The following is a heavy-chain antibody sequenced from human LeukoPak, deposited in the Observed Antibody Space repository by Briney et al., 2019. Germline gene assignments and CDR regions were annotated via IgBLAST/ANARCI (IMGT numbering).Heavy chain of an antibody. V-gene: IGHV3-33*06. CDR2: IWYDGSNK. Sequence: ANSVRLSWEASGFSFSSYAMHWVRQAPGKGLEWVAVIWYDGSNKYYADSVKGRFTISRDNSKNTLYLQMNSLRAEDTAVYYCAKVSGPYYDSSGYYGYFDYWGQGTLVTVSS. J-gene: IGHJ4*02. CDR1: GFSFSSYA. CDR3: AKVSGPYYDSSGYYGYFDY. D-gene: IGHD3-22*01.